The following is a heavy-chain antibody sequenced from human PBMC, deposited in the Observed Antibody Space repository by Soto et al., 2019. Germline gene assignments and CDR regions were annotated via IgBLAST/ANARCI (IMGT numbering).Heavy chain of an antibody. J-gene: IGHJ4*02. CDR3: ARVYWSQLAYYFDY. CDR1: GGSISSGGYY. V-gene: IGHV4-31*03. CDR2: IYYSGST. Sequence: SETLSLTCTVSGGSISSGGYYWSWIRQHPGKGLEWIGYIYYSGSTYYNPSLKSRVTISVDTSKNQFSLKLSSVTAADTAVYYCARVYWSQLAYYFDYWGQGTLVTVSS. D-gene: IGHD6-13*01.